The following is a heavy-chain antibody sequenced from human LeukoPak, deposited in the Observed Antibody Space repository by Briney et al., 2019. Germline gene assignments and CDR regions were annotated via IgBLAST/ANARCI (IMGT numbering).Heavy chain of an antibody. Sequence: PSETLSLTCTVSGGSISSYYWSWIRQPAGKGLEWIGRIYTSGSTNYNPSLKSRVTISVDTSKNQFSLKLSSVTAADTAVYYCARGHCSGGSCYSSPFDYWGQGTLVTISS. CDR3: ARGHCSGGSCYSSPFDY. V-gene: IGHV4-4*07. D-gene: IGHD2-15*01. J-gene: IGHJ4*02. CDR2: IYTSGST. CDR1: GGSISSYY.